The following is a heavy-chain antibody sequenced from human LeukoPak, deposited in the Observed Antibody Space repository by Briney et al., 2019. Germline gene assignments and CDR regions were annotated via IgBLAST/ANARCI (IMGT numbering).Heavy chain of an antibody. D-gene: IGHD2-2*02. CDR1: GGSVTKYY. Sequence: LETLSLTCTVSGGSVTKYYWHWIRQAPGKGLEWIGFIFHTGITNYNPSLKSRVTISVDTSKNQFSLKLTSVTAADTAVYFCARDLFPINWFESWGQGTLVTVSS. CDR2: IFHTGIT. V-gene: IGHV4-59*02. J-gene: IGHJ5*01. CDR3: ARDLFPINWFES.